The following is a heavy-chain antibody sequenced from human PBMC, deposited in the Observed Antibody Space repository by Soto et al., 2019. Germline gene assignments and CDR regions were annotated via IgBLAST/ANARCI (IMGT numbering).Heavy chain of an antibody. CDR2: IGTTGDT. V-gene: IGHV3-13*04. CDR3: ARAIGPTLSDY. Sequence: EVQLVESGGGLVQPGGSLRLSCSASGFTFSSYDMHWVRQGTGKGLEWVSAIGTTGDTYYAGSVKGRFTISRENAKNSLYLQMNSLRAGDTAIYFCARAIGPTLSDYWGQGTLVTVYS. J-gene: IGHJ4*02. D-gene: IGHD3-22*01. CDR1: GFTFSSYD.